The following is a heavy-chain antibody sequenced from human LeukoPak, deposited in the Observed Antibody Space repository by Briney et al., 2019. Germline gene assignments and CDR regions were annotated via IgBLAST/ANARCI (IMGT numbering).Heavy chain of an antibody. CDR3: ARGFWSGYNDY. Sequence: GGSLRLSCAVSGFTFSSYWMSWVRQAPGKGLEWVANIKQDGSEKYYVDSVKGRFTISRDNAKNSLYLQMNSRRAEDTAVYYCARGFWSGYNDYWGQGTPVTVSS. CDR1: GFTFSSYW. V-gene: IGHV3-7*01. J-gene: IGHJ4*02. D-gene: IGHD3-3*01. CDR2: IKQDGSEK.